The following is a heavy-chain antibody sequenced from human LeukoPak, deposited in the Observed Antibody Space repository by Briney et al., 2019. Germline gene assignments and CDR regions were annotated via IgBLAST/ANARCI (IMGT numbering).Heavy chain of an antibody. CDR3: AREYTGSEYFDY. CDR2: ISDTPNTM. V-gene: IGHV3-48*03. Sequence: GGSLRLFCVASGFTFSSYEMNWVRQAPGKGLEWVSYISDTPNTMYYADSVKGRFTISRDNAKNSLFLQMNSLRVDDTAVYYCAREYTGSEYFDYWGQGTLVTVSS. CDR1: GFTFSSYE. J-gene: IGHJ4*02. D-gene: IGHD5-12*01.